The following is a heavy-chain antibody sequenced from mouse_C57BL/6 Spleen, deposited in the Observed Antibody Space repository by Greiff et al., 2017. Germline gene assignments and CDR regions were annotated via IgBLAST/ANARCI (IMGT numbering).Heavy chain of an antibody. D-gene: IGHD1-1*01. CDR2: IDPEDGET. Sequence: EVQLQQSGAELVKPGASVKLSCTASGFNIKDYYMHWVQQRTEQGLEWIGRIDPEDGETKYAPKFQGKATITADTSSNTAYLQLSSLTSEDTAVYYWASPHYYGRSYGYFDVWGTGTTGTVSS. CDR3: ASPHYYGRSYGYFDV. V-gene: IGHV14-2*01. J-gene: IGHJ1*03. CDR1: GFNIKDYY.